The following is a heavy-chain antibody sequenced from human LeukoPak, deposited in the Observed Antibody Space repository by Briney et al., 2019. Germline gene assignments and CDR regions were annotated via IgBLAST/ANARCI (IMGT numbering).Heavy chain of an antibody. CDR3: AKDDVVVTAILDY. Sequence: GGSLRLSCAASGFTVSSNYMTWVRQAPGKGLEWVSVIYSGGSTSYADSVKGRFTISRDNSKNTLYLQMNSLRAEDTAVYYCAKDDVVVTAILDYWGQGTLVTVSS. CDR1: GFTVSSNY. J-gene: IGHJ4*02. V-gene: IGHV3-53*01. CDR2: IYSGGST. D-gene: IGHD2-21*02.